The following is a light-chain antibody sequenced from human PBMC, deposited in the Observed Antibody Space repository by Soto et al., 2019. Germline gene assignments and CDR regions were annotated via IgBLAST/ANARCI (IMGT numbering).Light chain of an antibody. CDR2: AAS. CDR1: QGIRND. V-gene: IGKV1-6*01. J-gene: IGKJ3*01. Sequence: AIQMTQSPSSLSASVGDRVTITCRASQGIRNDLGWYQQKPGKAPKLLIYAASSLQSGVPSRFSGSGSGTDFTLTISSLQPEDFATYYCLQDYNYPMIQFGPGTKVDIK. CDR3: LQDYNYPMIQ.